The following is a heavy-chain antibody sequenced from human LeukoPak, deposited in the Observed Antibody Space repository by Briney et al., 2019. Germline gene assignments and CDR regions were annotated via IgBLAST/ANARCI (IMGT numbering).Heavy chain of an antibody. CDR2: IVGGGYST. D-gene: IGHD6-19*01. V-gene: IGHV3-23*01. CDR3: AKGSVSMAGTPGDV. CDR1: GFTFSSYV. Sequence: GGSLRLSCAASGFTFSSYVMNWVRQAPGKGLEWVSTIVGGGYSTYYADSVKGRFTISRDNSKNTLFLQMNSLRAEDTAIYYCAKGSVSMAGTPGDVWGQGTTVTVSS. J-gene: IGHJ6*02.